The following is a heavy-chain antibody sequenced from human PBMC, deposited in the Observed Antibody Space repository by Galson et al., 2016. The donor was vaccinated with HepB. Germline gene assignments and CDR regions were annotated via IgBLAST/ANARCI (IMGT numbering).Heavy chain of an antibody. CDR3: VRDGAGSVIVSVVWTFDY. V-gene: IGHV3-33*01. CDR1: GFPFSSYG. D-gene: IGHD2/OR15-2a*01. J-gene: IGHJ4*02. Sequence: SLRLSCAASGFPFSSYGMHWVRQAPGKGLEWVAVIWFDGSNKYYADSVKGRFTISRDNSKNTLYLRMNSLRAEDTAVYYCVRDGAGSVIVSVVWTFDYWGQGALVTVSS. CDR2: IWFDGSNK.